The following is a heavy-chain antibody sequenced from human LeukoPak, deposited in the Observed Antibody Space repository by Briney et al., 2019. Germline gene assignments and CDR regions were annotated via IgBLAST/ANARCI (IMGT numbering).Heavy chain of an antibody. J-gene: IGHJ4*02. CDR3: ARSGRPGGFDY. Sequence: PSETLSLTCTVSGGSISSYHWSWIRQPPGKGLEWIGWIYDSGTTTYNPSLKSRLTISVDTSKNQFSLRLSSVTAADTAVYYCARSGRPGGFDYWGQGTLVTVSS. CDR1: GGSISSYH. D-gene: IGHD2-15*01. CDR2: IYDSGTT. V-gene: IGHV4-59*08.